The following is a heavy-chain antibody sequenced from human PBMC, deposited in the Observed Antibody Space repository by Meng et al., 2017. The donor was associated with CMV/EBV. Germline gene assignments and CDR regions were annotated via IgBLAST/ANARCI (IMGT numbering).Heavy chain of an antibody. CDR3: ARGGGSSWYGLDY. D-gene: IGHD6-13*01. J-gene: IGHJ4*02. V-gene: IGHV5-51*01. Sequence: KVSCKGSGYSFTSYWIGWVRQMLGKGLEWMGIIYPGDSDTRYSPSFQGQVTISADKSISTAYLQWSSLKASDTAMYYCARGGGSSWYGLDYWGQGTLVTVSS. CDR2: IYPGDSDT. CDR1: GYSFTSYW.